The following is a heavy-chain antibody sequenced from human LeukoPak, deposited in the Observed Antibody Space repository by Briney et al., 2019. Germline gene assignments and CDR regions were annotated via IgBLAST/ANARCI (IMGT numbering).Heavy chain of an antibody. D-gene: IGHD2-2*01. V-gene: IGHV3-21*01. J-gene: IGHJ6*03. CDR3: ARASLGYCSSTSCSLYYYYYMDV. CDR1: GFTFSSYS. Sequence: PGGSLRLSCAASGFTFSSYSMNWVRQAPGKGLEWVSSISSSSSYIYYADSVKGRFTISRDNAKNSLYLQMKSLRAEDTAVYYCARASLGYCSSTSCSLYYYYYMDVWGKGTTVTVSS. CDR2: ISSSSSYI.